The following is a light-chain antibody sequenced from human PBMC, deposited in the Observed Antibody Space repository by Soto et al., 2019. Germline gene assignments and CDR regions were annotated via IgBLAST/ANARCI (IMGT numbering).Light chain of an antibody. CDR2: KAS. J-gene: IGKJ2*01. CDR1: QSNSTW. CDR3: QQYNSYPYT. Sequence: DIQMTQSPSTLSASVGDRVTITCRASQSNSTWLAWYQQRPGTAPKVLIYKASTLKSGVPSRFSGSGSGTEFTLTVSSLQPEDFATYYCQQYNSYPYTFGQGTKLEI. V-gene: IGKV1-5*03.